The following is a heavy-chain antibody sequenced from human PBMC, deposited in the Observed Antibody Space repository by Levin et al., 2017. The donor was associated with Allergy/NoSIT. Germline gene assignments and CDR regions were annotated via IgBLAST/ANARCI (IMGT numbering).Heavy chain of an antibody. D-gene: IGHD2-21*01. CDR1: GFTFSDHY. Sequence: TGGSLRLSCAASGFTFSDHYMDWVRQAPGKGLEWVGRIRDKANSYTTEYAASVKSRFTISRDESKNSLYLQMNSLKTEDTAVYFCARVGIPPARYGMDVWGQGTTVTVSS. V-gene: IGHV3-72*01. CDR3: ARVGIPPARYGMDV. CDR2: IRDKANSYTT. J-gene: IGHJ6*02.